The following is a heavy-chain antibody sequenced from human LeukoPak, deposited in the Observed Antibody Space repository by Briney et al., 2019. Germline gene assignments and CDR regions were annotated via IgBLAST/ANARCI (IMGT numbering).Heavy chain of an antibody. CDR2: INYSGST. CDR3: ARHRSSSFYDVFHI. V-gene: IGHV4-39*01. D-gene: IGHD3-10*01. Sequence: SETLSLTCTVSGASISSSSYYWGWIRQPPGKGLEWIGSINYSGSTYYNPSLKSRVTISVDTSKNQFSLKLSSVTAADTAVYYCARHRSSSFYDVFHIWGQGTMVTVSS. CDR1: GASISSSSYY. J-gene: IGHJ3*02.